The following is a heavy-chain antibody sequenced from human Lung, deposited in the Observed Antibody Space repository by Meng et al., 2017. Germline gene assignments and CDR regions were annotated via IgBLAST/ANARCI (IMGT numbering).Heavy chain of an antibody. J-gene: IGHJ4*02. CDR3: ARDEDISAAGKLFGDY. CDR2: INPKSGDT. CDR1: GYTFPDYW. V-gene: IGHV1-2*06. Sequence: QGTLGRVGVKGKKPGASVKVSSKASGYTFPDYWLHWVRRAPGQGLEWMGRINPKSGDTHYAQRFQGRVTMTGDTFISTAYMDLSGLRSDDTAMYYCARDEDISAAGKLFGDYWGQGTLVTVSS. D-gene: IGHD6-13*01.